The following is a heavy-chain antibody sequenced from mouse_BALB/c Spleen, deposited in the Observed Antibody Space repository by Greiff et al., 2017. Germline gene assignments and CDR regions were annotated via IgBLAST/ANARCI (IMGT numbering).Heavy chain of an antibody. D-gene: IGHD4-1*01. Sequence: QVQLQQSGAELVKPGASVKLSCKASGYTFTSYYMYWVKQRPGQGLEWIGEINPSNGGTNFNEKFKSKATLTVDKSSSTAYMQLSSLTSEDSAVYYCTRSNWAALDYWGQGTTLTVSS. CDR1: GYTFTSYY. CDR2: INPSNGGT. J-gene: IGHJ2*01. CDR3: TRSNWAALDY. V-gene: IGHV1S81*02.